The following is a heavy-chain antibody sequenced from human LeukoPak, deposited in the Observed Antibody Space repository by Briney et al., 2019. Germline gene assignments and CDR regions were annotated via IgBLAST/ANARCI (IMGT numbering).Heavy chain of an antibody. J-gene: IGHJ1*01. V-gene: IGHV1-18*01. CDR2: ISAYNGNT. CDR3: ARDGYYDVLTGYLFQH. CDR1: GYSFTTYG. D-gene: IGHD3-9*01. Sequence: GASVKVSCKPSGYSFTTYGISRVRQAPGQGLEWMGWISAYNGNTNYAQKVQGRVTMTTDTSTSTAYMDLRSLRYDDTAVYYCARDGYYDVLTGYLFQHWGQGTLVTVSS.